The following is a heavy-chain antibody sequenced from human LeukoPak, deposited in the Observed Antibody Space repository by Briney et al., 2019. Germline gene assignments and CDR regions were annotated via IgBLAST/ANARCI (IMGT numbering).Heavy chain of an antibody. D-gene: IGHD3-22*01. CDR2: IYHSGST. J-gene: IGHJ4*02. V-gene: IGHV4-31*03. Sequence: PSETLSLTCTVSGGSISSSSYHWGWIRQPPGKGLECIGYIYHSGSTYYNPSLKSRVTISVDTSKNQFCLKLTSLTAADTAVYYCARLRDTSGYYVDYWGQGTLVTVSS. CDR1: GGSISSSSYH. CDR3: ARLRDTSGYYVDY.